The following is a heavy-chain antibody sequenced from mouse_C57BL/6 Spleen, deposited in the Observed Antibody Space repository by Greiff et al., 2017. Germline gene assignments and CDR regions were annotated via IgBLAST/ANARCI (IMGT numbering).Heavy chain of an antibody. Sequence: ESGPGLVKPSQSLSLTCSVTGYSITSGYYWNWIRQFPGNKLEWMGYISYDGSNNYNPSLKNRISITRDTSKNQFFLKLNSVTTEDTATYYCARAYYGYDEGYYAMDYWGQGTSVTVSS. D-gene: IGHD2-9*01. V-gene: IGHV3-6*01. CDR1: GYSITSGYY. CDR3: ARAYYGYDEGYYAMDY. CDR2: ISYDGSN. J-gene: IGHJ4*01.